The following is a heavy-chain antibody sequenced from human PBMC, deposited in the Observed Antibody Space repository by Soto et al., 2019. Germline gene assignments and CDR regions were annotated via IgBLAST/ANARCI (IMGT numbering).Heavy chain of an antibody. J-gene: IGHJ3*02. V-gene: IGHV4-31*03. CDR2: IYHSGYT. Sequence: QVQLQESGPGLLKPSQTLSLTCTVSGDSFSDDYYWTWSRHHPGKGLEWIGYIYHSGYTYYSPSLGSRLTRYVDTSKNQFALTLSSVTAKDTAVYYCARQSPHGGGNFMRHPDAVDIWGQGTMVTVSS. CDR3: ARQSPHGGGNFMRHPDAVDI. D-gene: IGHD2-21*01. CDR1: GDSFSDDYY.